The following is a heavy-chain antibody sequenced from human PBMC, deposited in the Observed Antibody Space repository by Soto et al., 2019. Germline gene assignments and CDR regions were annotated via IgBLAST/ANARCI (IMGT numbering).Heavy chain of an antibody. Sequence: ASVKVSCKASGYTFTSYVISWVLQAPGQGLEWMGWISAYNGNTNYAQKLQGRVTMTTDTSTSTAYMELRSLRSDDTAVYYCARSHRGRSIMITFGGVIAPDYWGQGTLVTVSS. CDR3: ARSHRGRSIMITFGGVIAPDY. CDR2: ISAYNGNT. V-gene: IGHV1-18*01. CDR1: GYTFTSYV. D-gene: IGHD3-16*02. J-gene: IGHJ4*02.